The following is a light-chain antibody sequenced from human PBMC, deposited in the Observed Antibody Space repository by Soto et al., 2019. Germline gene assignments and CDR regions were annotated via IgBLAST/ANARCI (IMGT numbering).Light chain of an antibody. J-gene: IGLJ3*02. CDR3: TSYTTSSTGV. Sequence: QSALTQPASVSGSPGQSITISCTGTSSDVGAYNYVSWCQQHPGKAPQLIIYDVNNWPSGVSNRFSGSKSGNTASLTISGLQADDEAYYYCTSYTTSSTGVFGGGTKLTVL. CDR2: DVN. CDR1: SSDVGAYNY. V-gene: IGLV2-14*01.